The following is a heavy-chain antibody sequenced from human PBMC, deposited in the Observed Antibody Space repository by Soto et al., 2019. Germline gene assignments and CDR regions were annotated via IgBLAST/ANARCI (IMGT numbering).Heavy chain of an antibody. Sequence: PGGYLRLSCAASGFTFTSYAMTWVRQGPGKGLEWVSSIGTTTGDLLYADSVKGRFTISRDNSRNTLYLQMNSLRNEDTAIYYCAKRSPSGTYYFDYWGQGALVTVSS. CDR1: GFTFTSYA. J-gene: IGHJ4*02. CDR3: AKRSPSGTYYFDY. V-gene: IGHV3-23*01. D-gene: IGHD1-26*01. CDR2: IGTTTGDL.